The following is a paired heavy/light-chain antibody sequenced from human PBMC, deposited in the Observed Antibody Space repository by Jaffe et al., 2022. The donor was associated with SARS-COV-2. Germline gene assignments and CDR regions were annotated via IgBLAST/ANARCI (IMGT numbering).Heavy chain of an antibody. J-gene: IGHJ6*02. CDR1: GGSISSYY. CDR2: IYYSGST. D-gene: IGHD6-6*01. Sequence: QVQLQESGPGLVKPSETLSLTCTVSGGSISSYYWSWIRQPPGKGLEWIGYIYYSGSTNYNPSLKSRVTISVDTSKNQFSLKLSSVTAADTAVYYCAGRGYAIYSSSSSSYYYGMDVWGQGTTVTVSS. V-gene: IGHV4-59*01. CDR3: AGRGYAIYSSSSSSYYYGMDV.
Light chain of an antibody. CDR1: SSDVGSYNL. CDR2: EGS. CDR3: CSYAGSSGEV. Sequence: QSALTQPASVSGSPGQSITISCTGTSSDVGSYNLVSWYQQHPGKAPKLMIYEGSKRPSGVSNRFSGSKSGNTASLTISGLQAEDEADYYCCSYAGSSGEVFGTGTKVTVL. J-gene: IGLJ1*01. V-gene: IGLV2-23*01.